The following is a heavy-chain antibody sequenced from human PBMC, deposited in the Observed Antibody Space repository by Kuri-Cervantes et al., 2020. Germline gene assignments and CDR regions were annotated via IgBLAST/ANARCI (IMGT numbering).Heavy chain of an antibody. CDR2: INHSGSS. J-gene: IGHJ6*03. CDR1: GGSFSGYY. V-gene: IGHV4-34*01. CDR3: ARDGSGSSYMDV. D-gene: IGHD1-1*01. Sequence: SETLSLTCAVYGGSFSGYYWSWIRQPPGKGLEWIGEINHSGSSNYNPSLKSRVTISVDTSKKQFSLKLSSVTAADTGVYYCARDGSGSSYMDVWGKGATVTVSS.